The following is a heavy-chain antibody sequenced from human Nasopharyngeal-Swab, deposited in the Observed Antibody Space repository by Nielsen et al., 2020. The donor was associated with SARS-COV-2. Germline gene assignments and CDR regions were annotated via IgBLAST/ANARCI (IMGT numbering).Heavy chain of an antibody. CDR2: ISSSGSTI. V-gene: IGHV3-48*04. Sequence: GGSLRLSCAASGFTFSSYWMSWVRQAPGKGLEWVSYISSSGSTIYYADSVKGRFTISRDNAKNSLYLQMNSLRAEDTAVYYCAREAPSRWFDPWGQGTLVTVSS. CDR3: AREAPSRWFDP. CDR1: GFTFSSYW. J-gene: IGHJ5*02.